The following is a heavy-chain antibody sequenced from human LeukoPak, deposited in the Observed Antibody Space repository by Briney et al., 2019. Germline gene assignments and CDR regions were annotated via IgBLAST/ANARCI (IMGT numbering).Heavy chain of an antibody. D-gene: IGHD6-19*01. CDR2: IWSDGHNK. CDR3: AREGYTSAWYGLFDY. J-gene: IGHJ4*02. Sequence: GGSLRLSCAASGFSFRNFGMHWVRQAPHKGLAREAVIWSDGHNKYYADSVKGRFTISRDNSKSMLYLQMDSLRAEDTAVYNCAREGYTSAWYGLFDYWGQGTLVTVSS. CDR1: GFSFRNFG. V-gene: IGHV3-33*01.